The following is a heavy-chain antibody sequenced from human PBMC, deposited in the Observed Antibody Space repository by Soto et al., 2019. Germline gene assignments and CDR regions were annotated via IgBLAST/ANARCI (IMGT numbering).Heavy chain of an antibody. J-gene: IGHJ6*01. D-gene: IGHD3-3*01. CDR2: INHSGST. Sequence: PSETLSLTCAVYGGSFSGYYCSWIRQPPGKGLEWIGEINHSGSTNYNPSLKSRVTISVDTSKNQFSLKLSSVTAADTAVYYCARGRAHFGVVISYYYYGMDVWGQGTTVTVSS. CDR3: ARGRAHFGVVISYYYYGMDV. CDR1: GGSFSGYY. V-gene: IGHV4-34*01.